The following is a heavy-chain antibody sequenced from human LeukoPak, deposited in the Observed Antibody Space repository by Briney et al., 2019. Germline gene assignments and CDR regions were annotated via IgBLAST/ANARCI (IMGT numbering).Heavy chain of an antibody. Sequence: ASVKVSCKASGYTFSSYAMHWVRQATGQRLEWVGWIGPNNGNTNYAQKLQGRVTMTTDTSTSTAYMELRSLRSDDTAVYYCARESPLIVGATNLPGFDYWGQGTLVAVSS. J-gene: IGHJ4*02. V-gene: IGHV1-18*01. CDR1: GYTFSSYA. CDR2: IGPNNGNT. D-gene: IGHD1-26*01. CDR3: ARESPLIVGATNLPGFDY.